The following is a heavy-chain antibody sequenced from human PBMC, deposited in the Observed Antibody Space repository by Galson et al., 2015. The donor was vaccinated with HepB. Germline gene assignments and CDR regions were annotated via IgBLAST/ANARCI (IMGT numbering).Heavy chain of an antibody. V-gene: IGHV4-59*08. CDR2: IYYSGST. Sequence: LSLTCTVSGGSISSYYWSWIRQPPGKGLEWIGYIYYSGSTNYNPSLKSRVTISVDTSKNQFSLKLSSVTAADTAVYYCARPKGPYDAFDIWGQRTMVTVSS. CDR1: GGSISSYY. CDR3: ARPKGPYDAFDI. J-gene: IGHJ3*02.